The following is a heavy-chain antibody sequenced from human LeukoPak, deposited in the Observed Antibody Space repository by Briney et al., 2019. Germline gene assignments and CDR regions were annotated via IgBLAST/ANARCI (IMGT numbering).Heavy chain of an antibody. D-gene: IGHD4-17*01. CDR3: ARDRKDTGTYFDY. J-gene: IGHJ4*02. V-gene: IGHV1-18*01. CDR2: ISTYNGNT. CDR1: GYTFTTYG. Sequence: ASVKVSCRSSGYTFTTYGITWVRQAPGQGLEWMGWISTYNGNTNYAQKLQGRVTMTTDTSTSTAYMELRSLRSDDTAMYYCARDRKDTGTYFDYWGQGTLVTVSS.